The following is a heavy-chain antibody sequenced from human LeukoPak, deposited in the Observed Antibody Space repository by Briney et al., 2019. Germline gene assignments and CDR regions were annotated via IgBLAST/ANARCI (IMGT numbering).Heavy chain of an antibody. CDR3: ARIAEAGRTSYYFDY. D-gene: IGHD6-19*01. Sequence: ASVKVSCKTSGYTFSGNYMHWVRQAPGPGLEWMGWINPNSGGTNYAQKFQGRVTMTRDTSISTAYMELDSLTSDDTAVYYCARIAEAGRTSYYFDYWGQGTLVTVSS. V-gene: IGHV1-2*02. CDR2: INPNSGGT. CDR1: GYTFSGNY. J-gene: IGHJ4*02.